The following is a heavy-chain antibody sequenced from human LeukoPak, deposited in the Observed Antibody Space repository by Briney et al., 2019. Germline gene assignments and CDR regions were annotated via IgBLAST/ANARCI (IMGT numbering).Heavy chain of an antibody. CDR2: INHSGST. Sequence: SETLSLTCDVYGGSSSGYYWSWIRQPPGKGLEWIGEINHSGSTNYNPSLKGRVTISVDTSKNQFSLKLSSVTAADTAVYYCARRGYSGYDRWGQGTLVTVSS. J-gene: IGHJ4*02. CDR3: ARRGYSGYDR. D-gene: IGHD5-12*01. V-gene: IGHV4-34*01. CDR1: GGSSSGYY.